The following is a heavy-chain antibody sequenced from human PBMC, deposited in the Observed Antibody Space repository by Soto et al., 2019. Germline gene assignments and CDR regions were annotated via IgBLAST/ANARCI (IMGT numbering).Heavy chain of an antibody. V-gene: IGHV3-30-3*01. J-gene: IGHJ4*02. CDR3: ARGVVVVAATLHY. Sequence: GGSLRLSCAASGFTFSSYAMHWVRQAPGKGLEWVAVISYDGSNKYYAESVKGRFTISRDNSKNTLYLQKNSLKDEDKTVYYCARGVVVVAATLHYWGQGTLVTVSS. D-gene: IGHD2-15*01. CDR1: GFTFSSYA. CDR2: ISYDGSNK.